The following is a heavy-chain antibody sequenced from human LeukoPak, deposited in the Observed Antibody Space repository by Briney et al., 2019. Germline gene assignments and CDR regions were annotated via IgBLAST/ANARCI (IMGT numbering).Heavy chain of an antibody. CDR1: GGSISSYY. D-gene: IGHD2-15*01. V-gene: IGHV4-59*08. CDR2: IYYSGST. Sequence: SETLSLTCTASGGSISSYYWSWIRQPPGKGLEWIGYIYYSGSTNYNPSLKSRVTISVDTSKNQFSLKLSSVTAADTAVYYCARKASARVVAAHFDYWGQGTLVTVSS. J-gene: IGHJ4*02. CDR3: ARKASARVVAAHFDY.